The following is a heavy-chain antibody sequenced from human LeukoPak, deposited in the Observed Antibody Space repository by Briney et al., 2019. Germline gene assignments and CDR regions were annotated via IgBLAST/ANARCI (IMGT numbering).Heavy chain of an antibody. D-gene: IGHD2-2*01. CDR2: IIPIFGTA. CDR1: GGTFSSYA. CDR3: ASDVVVPGLFVFGY. J-gene: IGHJ4*02. Sequence: SVKVSCKASGGTFSSYAISWVRQAPGQGLEWMGGIIPIFGTANYAQKFQGRVTITADESTSTAYMELSSLRSEDTAVYYCASDVVVPGLFVFGYWGQGTLVTVSS. V-gene: IGHV1-69*13.